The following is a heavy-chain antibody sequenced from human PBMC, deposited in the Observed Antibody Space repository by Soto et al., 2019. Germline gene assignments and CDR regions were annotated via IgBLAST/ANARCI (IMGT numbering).Heavy chain of an antibody. Sequence: WASVKVSCKASGYTFTSYGISWVQQAPGQGLEWMGWISAYNGNTNYAQKLQGRVTMTTDTSTSTAYMELRSLRSDDTAVYYCARDPPVTDAFDIWGQGTMVTVSS. J-gene: IGHJ3*02. V-gene: IGHV1-18*01. CDR3: ARDPPVTDAFDI. CDR2: ISAYNGNT. CDR1: GYTFTSYG. D-gene: IGHD2-21*02.